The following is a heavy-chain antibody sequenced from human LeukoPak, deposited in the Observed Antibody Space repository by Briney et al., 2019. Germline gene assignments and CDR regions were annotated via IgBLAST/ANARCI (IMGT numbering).Heavy chain of an antibody. CDR1: GFTFSRYW. Sequence: GGSLRLSCAASGFTFSRYWMHWVRHAPGKGLVWVSRINSDGSSTNYADSVKGRFTISRDNAKNTLYLQMNSLRAEDTAVYYCTRDWTHYDSSGYFDYWGQGTLVTVSS. CDR2: INSDGSST. J-gene: IGHJ4*02. V-gene: IGHV3-74*01. D-gene: IGHD3-22*01. CDR3: TRDWTHYDSSGYFDY.